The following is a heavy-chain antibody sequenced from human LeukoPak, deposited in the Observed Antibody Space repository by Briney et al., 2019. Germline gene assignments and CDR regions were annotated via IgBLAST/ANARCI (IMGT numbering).Heavy chain of an antibody. D-gene: IGHD2-21*01. CDR2: NGGGGVTT. Sequence: GGSLRLSCAASGFTFNNYAMNWVRQAPGKGLEWVSSNGGGGVTTIYAESVQGRFTVSRDNSKKTVYLQMNSLRAEDTAIYYCTKGGDSYGTPSSWGQGTLVIVSS. V-gene: IGHV3-23*01. CDR1: GFTFNNYA. CDR3: TKGGDSYGTPSS. J-gene: IGHJ4*02.